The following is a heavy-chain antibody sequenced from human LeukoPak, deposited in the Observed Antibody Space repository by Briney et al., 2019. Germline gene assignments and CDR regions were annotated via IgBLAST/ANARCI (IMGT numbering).Heavy chain of an antibody. CDR1: GGTFSSYA. CDR3: ARDGGVVVVPAAASDYYGMDV. J-gene: IGHJ6*02. V-gene: IGHV1-69*01. D-gene: IGHD2-2*01. CDR2: IIPIFGTA. Sequence: SVKVSCKASGGTFSSYAINWVRQAPGQGLEWMGGIIPIFGTANYAQKFQGRVTITADESTSTAYMELSSLRSGDTAVYYCARDGGVVVVPAAASDYYGMDVWGQGTTVTVSS.